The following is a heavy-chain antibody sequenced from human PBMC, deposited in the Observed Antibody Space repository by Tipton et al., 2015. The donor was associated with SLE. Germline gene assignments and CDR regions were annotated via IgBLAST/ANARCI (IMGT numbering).Heavy chain of an antibody. D-gene: IGHD6-13*01. Sequence: QVQLVQSGAEVKKPGASVKVSCKASGYTFTSYYIHLVRQAPGQGLEWMGIINPTGGDTIYAQKFQGRVTMTRDRSTNTVYMELSSLRSEDTAVYYCAREAAARDAFDIWGQGTMVTLSS. CDR1: GYTFTSYY. CDR2: INPTGGDT. V-gene: IGHV1-46*03. CDR3: AREAAARDAFDI. J-gene: IGHJ3*02.